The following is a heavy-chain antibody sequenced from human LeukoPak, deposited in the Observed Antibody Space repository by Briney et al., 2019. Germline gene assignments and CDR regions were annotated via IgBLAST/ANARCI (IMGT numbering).Heavy chain of an antibody. Sequence: GGSLRLSCAASGFTFSSYAMSWVRQAPGKGLEWVSAISGSGGSTYYADSVKGRFTISRDNSKNTLYLQMNSLRAEDTAVYYCAKLKYIVVVTAGLDYWGQGTLVTVSS. D-gene: IGHD2-21*02. CDR1: GFTFSSYA. CDR3: AKLKYIVVVTAGLDY. V-gene: IGHV3-23*01. CDR2: ISGSGGST. J-gene: IGHJ4*02.